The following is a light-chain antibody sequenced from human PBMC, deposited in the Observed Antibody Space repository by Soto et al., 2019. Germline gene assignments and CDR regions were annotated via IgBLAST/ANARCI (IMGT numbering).Light chain of an antibody. V-gene: IGKV3-11*01. CDR3: QQRSNWWT. CDR1: QSVSSY. CDR2: DAS. Sequence: EILLTQSPATLSLSPGERATLSCSASQSVSSYLAWYQQKPGQAPRLLIYDASNRATGIPARFSGSGSGTDFTLTISSLEPEDFAVYYCQQRSNWWTFGQGTKVDIK. J-gene: IGKJ1*01.